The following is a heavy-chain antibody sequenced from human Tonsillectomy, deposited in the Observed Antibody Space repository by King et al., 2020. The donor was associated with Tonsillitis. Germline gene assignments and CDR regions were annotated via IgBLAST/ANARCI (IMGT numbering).Heavy chain of an antibody. CDR2: ISYDGSNK. CDR1: GFTFSTYP. V-gene: IGHV3-30-3*01. D-gene: IGHD3-10*01. CDR3: ARGDYGSGNSYDSYYDMDV. J-gene: IGHJ6*02. Sequence: VQLVESGGGVVQPGRSLRLSCAASGFTFSTYPMHWVRQAPGKGLEWVAVISYDGSNKYYADSVKGRFTISRDNSKNTLYLQMNSLRAEDSAVYYCARGDYGSGNSYDSYYDMDVWGQGITVSVSS.